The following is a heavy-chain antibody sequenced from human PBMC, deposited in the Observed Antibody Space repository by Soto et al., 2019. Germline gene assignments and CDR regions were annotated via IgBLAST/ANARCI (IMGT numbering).Heavy chain of an antibody. D-gene: IGHD3-16*01. CDR2: MNAKSGDT. J-gene: IGHJ6*02. CDR1: RYGFSDFD. CDR3: ARGNPFNYAGFDV. Sequence: PSAKVSCKAARYGFSDFDINWLRQASGQGPEWMGWMNAKSGDTFFAQRFQGKFNMTWDTSLSTAYMEVGSLTSDDTAMYYCARGNPFNYAGFDVWGQGTTVTVSS. V-gene: IGHV1-8*01.